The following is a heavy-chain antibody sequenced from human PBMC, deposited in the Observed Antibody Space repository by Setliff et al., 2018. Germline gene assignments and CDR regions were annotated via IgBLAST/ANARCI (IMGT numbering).Heavy chain of an antibody. Sequence: GESLKISCKASGYDFNTYWIAWVRQRPGNGLEWMGIMYPEDSDTKYSPSFQGQVTISADKSLRTAYLQWSSLKTSDTAMYYCARQGCSSTSCHSIDYWGQGTLVTVSS. CDR2: MYPEDSDT. CDR1: GYDFNTYW. D-gene: IGHD2-2*01. V-gene: IGHV5-51*01. J-gene: IGHJ4*02. CDR3: ARQGCSSTSCHSIDY.